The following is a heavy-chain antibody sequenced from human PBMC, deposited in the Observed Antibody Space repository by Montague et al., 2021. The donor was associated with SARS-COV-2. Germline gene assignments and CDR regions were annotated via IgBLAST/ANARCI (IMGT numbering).Heavy chain of an antibody. J-gene: IGHJ5*01. D-gene: IGHD2-21*01. Sequence: SETLSLTCTISFGSISTYYWSWIRQPPGKGLEWIGIILYNGSTXXXPSXXXRVSISLDTSKNQFSLKLSSVTAADTAVYYCARQDAWAYCGDECYRGWFDSWGQGTLVTVSS. V-gene: IGHV4-59*01. CDR3: ARQDAWAYCGDECYRGWFDS. CDR1: FGSISTYY. CDR2: ILYNGST.